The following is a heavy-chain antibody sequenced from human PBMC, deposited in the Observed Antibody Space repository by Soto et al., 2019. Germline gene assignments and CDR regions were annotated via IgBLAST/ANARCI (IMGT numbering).Heavy chain of an antibody. D-gene: IGHD3-22*01. V-gene: IGHV5-10-1*01. CDR3: AKHRVAYYSTVLDD. CDR1: YNSSTSYW. CDR2: MHGSDAYT. J-gene: IGHJ4*02. Sequence: GESMKLSCEGSYNSSTSYWSSVVRHLPGKGLEWMGMMHGSDAYTKYSPAFHSDVTNSADKPVSIADRQWSSLKASVTALDYCAKHRVAYYSTVLDDWGQGTLVTVSS.